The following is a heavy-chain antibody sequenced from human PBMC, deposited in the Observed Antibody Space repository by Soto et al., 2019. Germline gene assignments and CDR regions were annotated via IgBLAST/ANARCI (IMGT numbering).Heavy chain of an antibody. CDR3: ARDPVGLTHFDY. D-gene: IGHD1-26*01. J-gene: IGHJ4*02. CDR2: IYYTGST. Sequence: SETLSLTCTVSGGSISSYFWSWIRQPPGKGLEWIGYIYYTGSTNYNPSLKSRVTISVDTSKNQFSLQLSSVTAADTAVYFCARDPVGLTHFDYWGQGILVTVSS. CDR1: GGSISSYF. V-gene: IGHV4-59*01.